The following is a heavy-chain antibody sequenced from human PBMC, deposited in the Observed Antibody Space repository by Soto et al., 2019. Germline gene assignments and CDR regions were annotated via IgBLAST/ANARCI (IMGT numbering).Heavy chain of an antibody. CDR2: TYYRSKWYS. CDR3: AREGSIFLAWLLPADFAC. J-gene: IGHJ4*02. V-gene: IGHV6-1*01. D-gene: IGHD3-9*01. Sequence: QVQLQQSGPGLVKPSQTLALTCAISGDSVSSNSTAWNWIRQSPSIGLEWLGRTYYRSKWYSDYAVSVKSRLSINADTSKTSVSLHLNSVTPEDTAVYYCAREGSIFLAWLLPADFACWGQGTLVTFSS. CDR1: GDSVSSNSTA.